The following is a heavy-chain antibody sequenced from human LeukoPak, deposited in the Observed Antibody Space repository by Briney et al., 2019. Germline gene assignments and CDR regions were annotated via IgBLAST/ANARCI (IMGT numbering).Heavy chain of an antibody. D-gene: IGHD5-24*01. J-gene: IGHJ4*02. CDR3: ARDPGWLQIGGGIDY. V-gene: IGHV3-7*03. Sequence: GGSLRLSCAASGFTFSSYWMSWVRQAPGKGLEWVANIKQDGSEKYYVDSVKGRFTISRDNAKNSLYLQMNSLRAEDTAVYYCARDPGWLQIGGGIDYWGQGTLVTVSS. CDR2: IKQDGSEK. CDR1: GFTFSSYW.